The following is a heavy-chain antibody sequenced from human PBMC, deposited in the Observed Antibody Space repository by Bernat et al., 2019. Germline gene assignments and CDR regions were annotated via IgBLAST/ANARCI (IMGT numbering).Heavy chain of an antibody. CDR1: GFIFTSSA. CDR3: AAEPYCDYAFDI. J-gene: IGHJ3*02. Sequence: QMQLVQSRPEVKKPVTSVKVSCKVSGFIFTSSAVQWVRHARVQRLVWIGWIVVGSGNTNYAQKFQERVTMTRDMSTSTAYMELSSLRSEDTAVYYCAAEPYCDYAFDILGQGTLVTVSS. D-gene: IGHD4-17*01. CDR2: IVVGSGNT. V-gene: IGHV1-58*01.